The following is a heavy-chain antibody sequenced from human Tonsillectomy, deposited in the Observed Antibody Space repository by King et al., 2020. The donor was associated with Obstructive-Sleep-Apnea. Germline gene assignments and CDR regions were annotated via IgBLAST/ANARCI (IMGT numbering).Heavy chain of an antibody. CDR2: IYSGGSI. Sequence: VQLVESGGGLVQPGGSLRLSCAASGFSVSSNYMSWVRQAPGKGLEWVSVIYSGGSIYYADSVKGRFTISRLNSKNTLYPQMNSLRDEDMAVYYCARVLGGRVDYWGQGTLVTVSS. CDR1: GFSVSSNY. V-gene: IGHV3-53*04. J-gene: IGHJ4*02. CDR3: ARVLGGRVDY.